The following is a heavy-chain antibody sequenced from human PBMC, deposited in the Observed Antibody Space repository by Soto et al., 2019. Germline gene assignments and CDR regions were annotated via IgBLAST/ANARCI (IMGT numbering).Heavy chain of an antibody. V-gene: IGHV1-2*02. J-gene: IGHJ5*02. CDR3: ARDLETAAIEEDWFDP. D-gene: IGHD2-2*01. Sequence: ASVNVSCKSSGYTFTGYYMHWGRGAPGQGLEWMGGINPNSGGTNGAQKFQGRVTMTRDTSISTAYMELSRLRSDDTAVYYCARDLETAAIEEDWFDPWGQGTLVTVSS. CDR2: INPNSGGT. CDR1: GYTFTGYY.